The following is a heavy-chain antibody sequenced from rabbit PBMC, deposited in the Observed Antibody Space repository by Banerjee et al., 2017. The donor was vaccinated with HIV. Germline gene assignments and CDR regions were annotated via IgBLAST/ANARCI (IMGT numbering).Heavy chain of an antibody. CDR1: GFSFSSYY. V-gene: IGHV1S40*01. CDR2: IDINNNDNT. D-gene: IGHD6-1*01. CDR3: ARGDGWDL. J-gene: IGHJ6*01. Sequence: QSLEESGGDLVKPGASLTLTCTASGFSFSSYYMVWVRQAPGKGPEWIARIDINNNDNTYYASWAKGRFTISKTSSTTVTLQMTSLTAADTATYFCARGDGWDLWGQGTLVTVS.